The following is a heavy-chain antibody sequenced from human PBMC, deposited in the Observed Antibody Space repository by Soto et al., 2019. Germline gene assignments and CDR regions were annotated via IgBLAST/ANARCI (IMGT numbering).Heavy chain of an antibody. CDR2: ISYDGSNE. D-gene: IGHD3-16*01. J-gene: IGHJ4*02. CDR3: SKVGDDYVWGCYCDS. CDR1: GFTFSSYG. Sequence: QVQLVESGGGVVQPGRSLRLSCAASGFTFSSYGIHWVRQAPGKGLEWVAVISYDGSNEYYADSVTGRFIISTDNSKNGVHVRMNGLRAEDTAVYYCSKVGDDYVWGCYCDSWGQGTLVTVSS. V-gene: IGHV3-30*18.